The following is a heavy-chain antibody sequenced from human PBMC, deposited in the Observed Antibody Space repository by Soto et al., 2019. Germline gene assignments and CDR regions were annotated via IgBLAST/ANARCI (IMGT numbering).Heavy chain of an antibody. D-gene: IGHD5-18*01. Sequence: ASVKVSCKASGYTFTSYYMHWLRQAPGQGLEWMGIINPSGGSRSYAQKFQGRVTITADKSTSTAYMELSSLRSEDTAVYYCARMGDLRIQPQPWEYSGQGTMVTVSS. CDR1: GYTFTSYY. V-gene: IGHV1-46*01. CDR2: INPSGGSR. CDR3: ARMGDLRIQPQPWEY. J-gene: IGHJ4*02.